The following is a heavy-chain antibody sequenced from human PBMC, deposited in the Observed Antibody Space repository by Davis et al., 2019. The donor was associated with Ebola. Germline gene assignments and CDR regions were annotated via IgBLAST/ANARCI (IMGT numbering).Heavy chain of an antibody. Sequence: GESLKISCAASGIIVSSNHMSWVRQAPGTGLEWVSTFYSRGAIYYADSVKGRFTISRDNSKNTVLLQMSSLRAEDTAIYYCARDLGSSTDYWGQGTLVTVSS. CDR1: GIIVSSNH. CDR3: ARDLGSSTDY. J-gene: IGHJ4*02. D-gene: IGHD6-6*01. CDR2: FYSRGAI. V-gene: IGHV3-53*01.